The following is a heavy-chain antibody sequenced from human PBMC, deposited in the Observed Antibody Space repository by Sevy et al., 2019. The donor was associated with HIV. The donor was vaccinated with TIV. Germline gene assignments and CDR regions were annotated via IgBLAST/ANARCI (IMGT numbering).Heavy chain of an antibody. CDR3: TKMKDDSSGFHLDY. V-gene: IGHV3-7*01. D-gene: IGHD3-22*01. CDR2: IKQDGSEK. J-gene: IGHJ4*02. CDR1: GFTFRRYW. Sequence: GGSLRLSCAASGFTFRRYWMSWVRQAPGKGLEWVANIKQDGSEKYYVDSGKGRFTMSRDKAKNSLYLEMNSLRAEDTAVYYCTKMKDDSSGFHLDYWGQGTLVTVSS.